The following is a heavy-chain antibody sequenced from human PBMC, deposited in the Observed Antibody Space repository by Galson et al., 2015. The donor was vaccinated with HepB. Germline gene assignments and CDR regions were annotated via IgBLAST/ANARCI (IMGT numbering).Heavy chain of an antibody. CDR3: ARDFGWNFDN. CDR2: ISDDGITA. D-gene: IGHD6-19*01. CDR1: GFTFTTSN. J-gene: IGHJ4*02. Sequence: SLRLSCAASGFTFTTSNMHWVRQTPVKGLEWLAIISDDGITAFYAASVKGRFTISRDKSKNTLFLQMNSLRPDDTAVYYCARDFGWNFDNWGQGTLVTVSS. V-gene: IGHV3-30-3*01.